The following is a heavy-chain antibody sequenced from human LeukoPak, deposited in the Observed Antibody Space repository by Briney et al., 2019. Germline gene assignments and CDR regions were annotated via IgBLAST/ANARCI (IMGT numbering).Heavy chain of an antibody. V-gene: IGHV3-7*04. D-gene: IGHD6-13*01. CDR1: GFSFDIYW. Sequence: GGSLRLSCAASGFSFDIYWMAWVRQAPGRGLEWVVNIKQDGSEKYYVDSVKGRFTLSRDNAKNSVDLQMNSLRADDTAVYYCARVAAAVPDFWGQGTLVTVSS. J-gene: IGHJ4*02. CDR3: ARVAAAVPDF. CDR2: IKQDGSEK.